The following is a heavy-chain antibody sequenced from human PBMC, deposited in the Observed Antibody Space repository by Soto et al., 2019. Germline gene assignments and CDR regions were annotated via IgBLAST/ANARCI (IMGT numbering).Heavy chain of an antibody. V-gene: IGHV4-31*03. CDR2: IYYSGST. D-gene: IGHD6-6*01. Sequence: QVQLQESGPGLVKPSQTLSLTCTVSGGSISSGGYFWSWIRQHPGKGLEWIGFIYYSGSTYYNPSLKSRVTRSVDTSTNQFSLKLSSVTAADTAVYYCAREGAAPYYYYGMDVWGQGTTVTVSS. J-gene: IGHJ6*02. CDR1: GGSISSGGYF. CDR3: AREGAAPYYYYGMDV.